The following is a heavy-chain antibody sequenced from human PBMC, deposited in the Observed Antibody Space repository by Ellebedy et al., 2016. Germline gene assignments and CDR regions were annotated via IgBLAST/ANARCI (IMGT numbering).Heavy chain of an antibody. J-gene: IGHJ4*02. V-gene: IGHV3-48*01. Sequence: GGSLRLSCEASGFTFSSYSMNWVRQAPGKGLEWVAYISNGDTIYYADSVRGRFSISRDKAKKSVYLQMNSLRVEDTGVYYCARDAMLWIFDSWGQGTLVTVSS. CDR3: ARDAMLWIFDS. CDR1: GFTFSSYS. D-gene: IGHD2-2*01. CDR2: ISNGDTI.